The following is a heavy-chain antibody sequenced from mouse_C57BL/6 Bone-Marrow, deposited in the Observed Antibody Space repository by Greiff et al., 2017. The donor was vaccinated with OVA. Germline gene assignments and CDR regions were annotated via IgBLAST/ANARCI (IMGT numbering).Heavy chain of an antibody. CDR1: GYTFTSYG. CDR2: IYPRSGNT. V-gene: IGHV1-81*01. Sequence: QVQLKESGAELARPGASVKLSCKASGYTFTSYGISWVKQRTGQGLEWIGEIYPRSGNTYYNEKFKGKATLTADKSSSTAYMELRSLTSEDSAVYFCARFLTGTNWGQGTTLTGSS. D-gene: IGHD4-1*01. CDR3: ARFLTGTN. J-gene: IGHJ2*01.